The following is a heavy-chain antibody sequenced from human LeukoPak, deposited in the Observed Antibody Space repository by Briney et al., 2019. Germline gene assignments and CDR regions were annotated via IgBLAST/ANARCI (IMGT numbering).Heavy chain of an antibody. CDR1: GFTFSNAW. CDR3: ARDPNGDYIGAFNI. CDR2: LSISGDNT. V-gene: IGHV3-23*01. D-gene: IGHD4-17*01. Sequence: PGGSLRLSCAASGFTFSNAWMSWVRQPPGKGLEWVSSLSISGDNTQYADSVRGRFAISRDNSKNTLYLQMNRLRADDTAVYFCARDPNGDYIGAFNIWGRGTMVSVSS. J-gene: IGHJ3*02.